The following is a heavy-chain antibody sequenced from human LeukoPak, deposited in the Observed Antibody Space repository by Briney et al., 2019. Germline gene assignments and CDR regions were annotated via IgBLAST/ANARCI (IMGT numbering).Heavy chain of an antibody. Sequence: PSQTLSLTCTVSGGSISSGSYYWSWIRQPAGKGLEWIGRIYTSGSTHYNPSLKSRVTISVDTSKNQCSLKLSSVTAAETAVYYCARVTASWYSDGDSWGQGTLVTVSS. J-gene: IGHJ4*02. V-gene: IGHV4-61*02. D-gene: IGHD6-13*01. CDR2: IYTSGST. CDR3: ARVTASWYSDGDS. CDR1: GGSISSGSYY.